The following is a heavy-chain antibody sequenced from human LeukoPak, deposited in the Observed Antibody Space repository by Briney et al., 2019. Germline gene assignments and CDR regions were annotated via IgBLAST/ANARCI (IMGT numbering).Heavy chain of an antibody. D-gene: IGHD6-6*01. CDR2: INYSGSA. V-gene: IGHV4-39*07. CDR3: ARDGAARPRLSRNWYYMDV. J-gene: IGHJ6*03. Sequence: SETLSLTCTVSGGSISSSSYFWAWIRQPPGKGLEWIGSINYSGSAYYNPSLKSRVTISVDTSKNQFSMKLSSVTAADTALYYCARDGAARPRLSRNWYYMDVWGKGTTVTVSS. CDR1: GGSISSSSYF.